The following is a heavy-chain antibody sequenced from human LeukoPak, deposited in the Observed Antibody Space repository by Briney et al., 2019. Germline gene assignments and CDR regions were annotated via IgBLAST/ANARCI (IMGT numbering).Heavy chain of an antibody. Sequence: ASVKVSCKASGYTFTSYGISWVRQAPGQGLEWMGWISAYNGNTNYAQKLQGRVTMTTDTSTSTAYMELRGLRSDDTAVYYCARCAGPITIFGVVIIDNWFDPWGQGTLVTVSS. CDR2: ISAYNGNT. V-gene: IGHV1-18*01. D-gene: IGHD3-3*01. J-gene: IGHJ5*02. CDR1: GYTFTSYG. CDR3: ARCAGPITIFGVVIIDNWFDP.